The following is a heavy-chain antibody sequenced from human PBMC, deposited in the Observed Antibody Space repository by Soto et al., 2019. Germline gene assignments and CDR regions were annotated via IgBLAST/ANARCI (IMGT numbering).Heavy chain of an antibody. V-gene: IGHV4-39*01. CDR1: GGSISSSSYY. Sequence: SETLSLTCTVSGGSISSSSYYWGWIRQPPGKGLEWIGSIYYSGSTYYNPSLKSRVTISVDTSKNQFSLKLSSVTAADTAVYYCARRTRGGIAARSWNWFDPWGQGTLVTVSS. CDR2: IYYSGST. CDR3: ARRTRGGIAARSWNWFDP. D-gene: IGHD6-6*01. J-gene: IGHJ5*02.